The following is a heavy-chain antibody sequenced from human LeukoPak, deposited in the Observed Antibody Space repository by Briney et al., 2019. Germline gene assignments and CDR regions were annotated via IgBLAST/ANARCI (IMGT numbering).Heavy chain of an antibody. J-gene: IGHJ4*02. V-gene: IGHV3-64D*09. CDR2: ISSNGGST. CDR1: GFTFSSYA. D-gene: IGHD3-10*01. CDR3: VKDLVLGGGVDY. Sequence: PGGSLRLSCSASGFTFSSYAMQWVRQAPGKGLEYVSAISSNGGSTYYADSVKGRFTISRDNSKNTLYLQMRSLGAEDTAVYYCVKDLVLGGGVDYWGQGTLVTVSS.